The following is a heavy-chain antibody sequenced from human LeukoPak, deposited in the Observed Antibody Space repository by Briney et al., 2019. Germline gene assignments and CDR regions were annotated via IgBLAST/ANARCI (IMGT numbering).Heavy chain of an antibody. D-gene: IGHD3-10*01. Sequence: GGSLRLSCAASGFTFSSYWMSWVRQAPGKGLEWVSVIYSGGSTYYADSVKGRFTISRDNSKNTLYLQMNSLRAEDTAVYYCARIPGSGSYYISYYFDYWGQGTLVTVSS. V-gene: IGHV3-53*01. J-gene: IGHJ4*02. CDR3: ARIPGSGSYYISYYFDY. CDR2: IYSGGST. CDR1: GFTFSSYW.